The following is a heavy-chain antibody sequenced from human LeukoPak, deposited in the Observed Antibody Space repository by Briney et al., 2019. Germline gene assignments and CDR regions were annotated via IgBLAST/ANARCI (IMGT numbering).Heavy chain of an antibody. Sequence: GGSLRLSCAASGVTFSTQGMHWVRQAPGKGLEWGTFIQNHGNDKRYADSVKGRFTVSRDNSKNTLYLQINILRAEDTAMNYCARESGRSRVGELLRDWGQGTLVTVSS. CDR2: IQNHGNDK. V-gene: IGHV3-30*02. CDR3: ARESGRSRVGELLRD. J-gene: IGHJ4*02. CDR1: GVTFSTQG. D-gene: IGHD3-10*01.